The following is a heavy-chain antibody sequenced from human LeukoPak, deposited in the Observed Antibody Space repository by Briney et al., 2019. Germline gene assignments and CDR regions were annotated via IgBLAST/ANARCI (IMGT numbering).Heavy chain of an antibody. V-gene: IGHV1-18*01. CDR3: ASDRGPDTAISPCGY. Sequence: ASVKVSCKASGYTFTSYGISWVRQAPGQGLEWMGWISAYNGNTNYAQKLQGRVTMTTDTSTSTAYMELRSLRPDDTAVYYCASDRGPDTAISPCGYWGQGTLVTVSS. D-gene: IGHD5-18*01. J-gene: IGHJ4*02. CDR2: ISAYNGNT. CDR1: GYTFTSYG.